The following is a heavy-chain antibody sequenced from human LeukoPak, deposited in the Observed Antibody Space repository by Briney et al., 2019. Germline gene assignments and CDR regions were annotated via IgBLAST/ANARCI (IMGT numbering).Heavy chain of an antibody. Sequence: SETLSLTCAVYGVSFSGYYWSWLRQPPGKGLEWIGEINHSGSTNYNPSLKSRVTISVDTSKNQFSLKLSSVTAADTAVYYCARGVITMVRGVILYYYGMDVWGQGTTVTVSS. CDR2: INHSGST. J-gene: IGHJ6*02. CDR1: GVSFSGYY. D-gene: IGHD3-10*01. CDR3: ARGVITMVRGVILYYYGMDV. V-gene: IGHV4-34*01.